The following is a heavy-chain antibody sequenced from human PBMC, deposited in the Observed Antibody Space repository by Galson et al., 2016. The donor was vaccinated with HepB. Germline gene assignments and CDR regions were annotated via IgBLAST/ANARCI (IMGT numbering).Heavy chain of an antibody. V-gene: IGHV4-39*06. CDR2: KYYSGSA. Sequence: SETLSLTCTMSGGSIISSSHYWGWVRQAPGKGLEWIGTKYYSGSAFYNPSLRGRVTISADTSKNQFPLTLTSVTAADTALYYCVREASLVRMARIAWFDLWGHGTQVTVSS. CDR1: GGSIISSSHY. CDR3: VREASLVRMARIAWFDL. J-gene: IGHJ5*02. D-gene: IGHD1-14*01.